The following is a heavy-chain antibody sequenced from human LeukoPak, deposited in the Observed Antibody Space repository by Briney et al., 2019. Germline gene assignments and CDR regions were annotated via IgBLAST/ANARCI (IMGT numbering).Heavy chain of an antibody. CDR2: ISSGTIYT. Sequence: GGSLRLSCAASGFTFSDYHMGWIRQAPGKGLELVSYISSGTIYTKYSDSVTGRFTISRDNAKNSLYLQMNSLRTEDTAVYYCARSRYDILTGYFDYWGQGVLITVSS. V-gene: IGHV3-11*03. CDR1: GFTFSDYH. CDR3: ARSRYDILTGYFDY. D-gene: IGHD3-9*01. J-gene: IGHJ4*02.